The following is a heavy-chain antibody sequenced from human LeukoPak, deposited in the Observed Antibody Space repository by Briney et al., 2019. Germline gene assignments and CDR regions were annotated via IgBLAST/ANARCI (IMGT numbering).Heavy chain of an antibody. V-gene: IGHV3-53*01. CDR1: GFPVDSNY. CDR3: AKGGKWDVTPFDY. J-gene: IGHJ4*02. Sequence: PGGSLRLSCAASGFPVDSNYMNWVRQAPGKGLEWVSVLYEDGRIYYADSVKGRFTISRDTSKNILSLQLNGLRAEDTAVYYCAKGGKWDVTPFDYWGQGTLVTVSS. D-gene: IGHD1-26*01. CDR2: LYEDGRI.